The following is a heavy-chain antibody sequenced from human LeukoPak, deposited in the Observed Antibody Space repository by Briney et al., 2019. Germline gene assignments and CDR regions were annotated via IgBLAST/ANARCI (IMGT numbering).Heavy chain of an antibody. Sequence: GGSLRLSCAASGFTLGSYSMNWVRQAPGKGLEWVSYISSSSSTIYYADSVKGRFTISRDNAKNSLYLQMNSLRAEDTAVYYCATGGYCSGGSCYEDAFDIWGQGTMVTVSS. CDR1: GFTLGSYS. J-gene: IGHJ3*02. CDR3: ATGGYCSGGSCYEDAFDI. V-gene: IGHV3-48*04. D-gene: IGHD2-15*01. CDR2: ISSSSSTI.